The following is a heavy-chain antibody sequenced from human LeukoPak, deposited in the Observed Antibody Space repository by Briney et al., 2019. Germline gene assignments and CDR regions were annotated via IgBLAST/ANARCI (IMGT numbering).Heavy chain of an antibody. CDR3: ARGMYSSTWSNPYWYFDL. V-gene: IGHV3-48*01. D-gene: IGHD6-13*01. CDR1: GFTFSTHT. J-gene: IGHJ2*01. CDR2: ISSASSTI. Sequence: QTGGSLRLSCAASGFTFSTHTMNWVRQAPGKGLEWVSSISSASSTIHYADSVKGRFTIPRDNAKNSLFLQLNSLRAEDTAVYYCARGMYSSTWSNPYWYFDLWGRGTLVTVSS.